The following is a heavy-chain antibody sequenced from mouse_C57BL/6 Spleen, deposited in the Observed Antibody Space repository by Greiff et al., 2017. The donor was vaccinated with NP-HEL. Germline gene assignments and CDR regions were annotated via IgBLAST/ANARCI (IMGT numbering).Heavy chain of an antibody. Sequence: EVQLQQSGPVLVKPGASVKMSCKASGYTFTDYYMNWVKQSHGKSLEWIGVINPYNGGTSYNQKFKGKATLTVDKSSSTAYMELNSLTSEDSAVYYCAREAEGYGPYFDYWGQGTTLTVSS. CDR2: INPYNGGT. CDR1: GYTFTDYY. J-gene: IGHJ2*01. D-gene: IGHD1-1*01. CDR3: AREAEGYGPYFDY. V-gene: IGHV1-19*01.